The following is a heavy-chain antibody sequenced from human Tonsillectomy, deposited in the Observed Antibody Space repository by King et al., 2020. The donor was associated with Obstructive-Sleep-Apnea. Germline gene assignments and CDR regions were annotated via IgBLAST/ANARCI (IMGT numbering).Heavy chain of an antibody. V-gene: IGHV4-39*07. CDR2: IYYSGST. Sequence: LQLQESGPGLVKPSETLSLTCTVSGGSISSSSYYWGWIRQPPGKGLEWIGSIYYSGSTYYNPSLKSRVTISVDTSKNQFSLKLSSVTAADTAVYYCAGAEQWLETYYFDYWGQGTLVTVSS. J-gene: IGHJ4*02. CDR3: AGAEQWLETYYFDY. D-gene: IGHD6-19*01. CDR1: GGSISSSSYY.